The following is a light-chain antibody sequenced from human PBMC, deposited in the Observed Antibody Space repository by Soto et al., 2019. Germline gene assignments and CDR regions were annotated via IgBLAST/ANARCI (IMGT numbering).Light chain of an antibody. CDR2: WAS. V-gene: IGKV4-1*01. J-gene: IGKJ1*01. Sequence: DIVMTQSPDSLAVSLGERATINCKSSQSVLYSSNNKNYLAWYQQKPGQPPKLLIYWASTRESGVPDRFSGSGSGTAFPITISSLQAEDVAVYYCEQYYSTPGTFGQGTKVEIK. CDR1: QSVLYSSNNKNY. CDR3: EQYYSTPGT.